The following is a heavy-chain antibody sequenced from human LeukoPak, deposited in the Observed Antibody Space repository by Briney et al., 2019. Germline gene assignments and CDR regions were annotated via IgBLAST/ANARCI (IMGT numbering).Heavy chain of an antibody. Sequence: GASVKVSCKASGGTFSSYAISWVRQAPGQGLEWMGGIIPIVGTANYAQKFQGRVTITADKSTSTAYMELSSLRSEDTAVYYCAREKPGAFDYWGQGTLVTVSS. CDR3: AREKPGAFDY. CDR2: IIPIVGTA. V-gene: IGHV1-69*06. CDR1: GGTFSSYA. J-gene: IGHJ4*02. D-gene: IGHD1-14*01.